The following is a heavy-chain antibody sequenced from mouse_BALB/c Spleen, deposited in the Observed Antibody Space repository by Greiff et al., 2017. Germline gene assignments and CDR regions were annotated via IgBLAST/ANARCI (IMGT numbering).Heavy chain of an antibody. Sequence: EVQLQQSGTVLARPGASVKMSCKASGYSFTSYWMHWVKQRPGQGLEWIGAIYPGNSDTSYNQKFKGKAKLTAVTSASTAYMELSSLTNEDSAVYYCTRGDYGSSYFDYWGQGTTLTVSS. CDR2: IYPGNSDT. D-gene: IGHD1-1*01. V-gene: IGHV1-5*01. J-gene: IGHJ2*01. CDR3: TRGDYGSSYFDY. CDR1: GYSFTSYW.